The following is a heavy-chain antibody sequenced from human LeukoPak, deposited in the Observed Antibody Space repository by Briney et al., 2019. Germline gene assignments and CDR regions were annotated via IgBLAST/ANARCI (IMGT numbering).Heavy chain of an antibody. J-gene: IGHJ4*02. V-gene: IGHV3-33*01. Sequence: GGSLRLSCAASGFTFSNYGMHWVRQAPGKGLEWVAVIWYDGSNKYYADSVKGRFTISRDNSKNTLYLQMNSLRDDGTAVYHCARGYGSGSYPIDYWGQGTLVTVSS. CDR3: ARGYGSGSYPIDY. CDR2: IWYDGSNK. CDR1: GFTFSNYG. D-gene: IGHD3-10*01.